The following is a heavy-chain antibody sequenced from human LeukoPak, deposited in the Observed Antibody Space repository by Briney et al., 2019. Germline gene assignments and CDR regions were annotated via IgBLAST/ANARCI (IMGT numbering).Heavy chain of an antibody. D-gene: IGHD4-11*01. Sequence: GGSLRLSCAASGFTFSSYSMNWVRQAPGKGLEWVSSISSSSSYIYYADSVKGRFTISRDNAKNSLYLQMNSLRAEDTAVYYCARTHSNRYYYGMDVWGQGTTVTVSS. V-gene: IGHV3-21*01. CDR2: ISSSSSYI. CDR3: ARTHSNRYYYGMDV. J-gene: IGHJ6*02. CDR1: GFTFSSYS.